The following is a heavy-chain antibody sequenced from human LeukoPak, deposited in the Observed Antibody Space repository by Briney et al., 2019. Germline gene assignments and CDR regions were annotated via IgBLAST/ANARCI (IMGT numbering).Heavy chain of an antibody. Sequence: GASVKVSCKVSGYTLTELSMHWVRQAPGKGLEWMGGFDPEDGETIYAQKFQGRVTMTEDTSTDTAYMELSSLRSEDTAVYYCATVLQLWESNWFDPWGQGTLVTVSS. CDR3: ATVLQLWESNWFDP. CDR1: GYTLTELS. D-gene: IGHD5-18*01. V-gene: IGHV1-24*01. J-gene: IGHJ5*02. CDR2: FDPEDGET.